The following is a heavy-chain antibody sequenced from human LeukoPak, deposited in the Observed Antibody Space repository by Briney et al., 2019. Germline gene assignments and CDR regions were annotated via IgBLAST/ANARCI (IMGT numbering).Heavy chain of an antibody. CDR1: GFTLSSYG. Sequence: PGGSLRLSCAASGFTLSSYGMHWVRQAPGQGLELVAIIWNDGSNEYYADSVKGRFTISRDNSKNTLYLQMNSLRVEDTAVYYCARDREAAADLGYWGQGTLVTVSS. CDR3: ARDREAAADLGY. D-gene: IGHD6-13*01. J-gene: IGHJ4*02. V-gene: IGHV3-33*01. CDR2: IWNDGSNE.